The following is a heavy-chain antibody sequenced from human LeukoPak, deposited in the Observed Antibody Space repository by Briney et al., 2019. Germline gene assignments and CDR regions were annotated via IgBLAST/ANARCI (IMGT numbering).Heavy chain of an antibody. Sequence: PSETLSLTCTVSGGSISSYYWSWIRQPPGKGLESIGYIYNSGSTDYTDYNPSLKSRVTISVDSSKNQFSLRLSSVTAADAAVYYCTRSGYGDHPDFWGQGTLVTVSS. V-gene: IGHV4-59*01. CDR2: IYNSGSTDYT. CDR3: TRSGYGDHPDF. D-gene: IGHD4-17*01. J-gene: IGHJ4*02. CDR1: GGSISSYY.